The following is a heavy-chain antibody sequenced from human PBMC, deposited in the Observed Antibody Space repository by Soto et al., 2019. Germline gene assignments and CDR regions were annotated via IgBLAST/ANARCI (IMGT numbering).Heavy chain of an antibody. V-gene: IGHV5-51*01. CDR1: GYNFDGYW. CDR3: ASPVCTRGWSFHH. CDR2: IYPADSDT. Sequence: GESLKISCKGSGYNFDGYWIGWVRQMPGKGLEWMGIIYPADSDTRYSPSFQGQVTMSVDKSTNIAYLQWSSLKASDTAMYYCASPVCTRGWSFHHWGQAPLVTLSS. J-gene: IGHJ4*02. D-gene: IGHD6-19*01.